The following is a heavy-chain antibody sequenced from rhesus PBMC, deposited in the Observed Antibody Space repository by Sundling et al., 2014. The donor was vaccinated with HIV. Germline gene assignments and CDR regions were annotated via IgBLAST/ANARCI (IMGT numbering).Heavy chain of an antibody. J-gene: IGHJ4*01. V-gene: IGHV3-183*02. D-gene: IGHD6-37*01. CDR1: GFTFRDYG. CDR3: SREAGYSGGWSTFDN. CDR2: INYSGKTV. Sequence: EVQLVESGGGLVQPGGSLRVSCAASGFTFRDYGMHWVRQAPGKGLEWVSYINYSGKTVYYADSVKGRFTVSRDNAKNSLSLEMSSLRAEDTAVYFCSREAGYSGGWSTFDNWGQGVLVTVSS.